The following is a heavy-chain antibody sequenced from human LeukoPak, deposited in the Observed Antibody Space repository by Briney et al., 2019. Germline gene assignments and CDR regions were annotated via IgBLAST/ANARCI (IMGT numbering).Heavy chain of an antibody. V-gene: IGHV3-21*01. D-gene: IGHD5-12*01. CDR1: GFTFSSYS. CDR3: ARDVGGIVATITGFDY. CDR2: ISSSSSYI. J-gene: IGHJ4*02. Sequence: SGGSLRLSCAASGFTFSSYSMNWVRQAPGKGLEWVSSISSSSSYIYYADSVKGRFTISRDNAKNSLYLQMNSLRAEDTAVYYCARDVGGIVATITGFDYWGQGTLVTVSS.